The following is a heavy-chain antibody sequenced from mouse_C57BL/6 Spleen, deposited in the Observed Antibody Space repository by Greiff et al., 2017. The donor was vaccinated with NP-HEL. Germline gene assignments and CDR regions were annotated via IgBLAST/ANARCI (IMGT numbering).Heavy chain of an antibody. CDR2: IYPGDGDT. D-gene: IGHD2-5*01. CDR1: GYAFSSSW. J-gene: IGHJ2*01. V-gene: IGHV1-82*01. CDR3: AREGYSNFDY. Sequence: VHLVESGPELVKPGASVKISCKASGYAFSSSWMNWVKQRPGKGLEWIGRIYPGDGDTNYNGKFKGKATLTADKSSSTAYMQLSSLTSEDSAVYFCAREGYSNFDYWGQGTTLTVSS.